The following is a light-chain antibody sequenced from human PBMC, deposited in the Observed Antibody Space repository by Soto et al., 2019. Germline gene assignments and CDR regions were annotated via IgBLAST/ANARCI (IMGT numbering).Light chain of an antibody. CDR2: AAS. J-gene: IGKJ4*01. CDR3: QKYDSAPSRT. CDR1: QGISSF. Sequence: DIQMTQSPSSLSASVGDRVTVTCRASQGISSFLAWYQQKPGKVPKLLIYAASTLQPGVPSRFSGSGYRTDFTLTISSLQPEDVATYYCQKYDSAPSRTFGGGTKVEIK. V-gene: IGKV1-27*01.